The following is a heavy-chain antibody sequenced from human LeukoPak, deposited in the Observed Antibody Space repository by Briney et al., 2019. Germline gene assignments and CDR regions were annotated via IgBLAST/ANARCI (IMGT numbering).Heavy chain of an antibody. D-gene: IGHD2-21*02. CDR1: GFTFRNNW. Sequence: PGGSLRLSCTASGFTFRNNWMHWVRQAPGKGLIWVSRINLDGTETTYADSVKGRFTISRDNAKNTLYLQMNSLRAEDTAVYYCVREVTVTSYFDYWGQGTLVTVSS. CDR3: VREVTVTSYFDY. V-gene: IGHV3-74*01. J-gene: IGHJ4*02. CDR2: INLDGTET.